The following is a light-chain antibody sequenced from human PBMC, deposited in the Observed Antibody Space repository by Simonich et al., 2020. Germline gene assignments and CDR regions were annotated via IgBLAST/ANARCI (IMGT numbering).Light chain of an antibody. CDR2: DVS. CDR3: SSYTSSSTLV. V-gene: IGLV2-14*01. J-gene: IGLJ3*02. CDR1: SIDVGGYNY. Sequence: QSALTQPASVSGSPGQSITISCTGTSIDVGGYNYVSWYQQHPGKAPKLMIYDVSERPSGVSNRFSGSKSSNTASLTISGLQAEDEADYYCSSYTSSSTLVFGGGTKLTVL.